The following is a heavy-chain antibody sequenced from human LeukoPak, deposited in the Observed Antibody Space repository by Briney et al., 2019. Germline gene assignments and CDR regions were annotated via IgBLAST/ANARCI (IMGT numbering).Heavy chain of an antibody. D-gene: IGHD5/OR15-5a*01. CDR1: GYHFTGYH. CDR3: AGLGSTVKGRIDP. Sequence: ASVKVSCKVSGYHFTGYHVHWVRQAPGQGLEWIGRISTDSGDTNSAQKFQGRVTMTRDTSISTAYMEFSGLTSDDSAVYYCAGLGSTVKGRIDPWGQGTPVTVST. J-gene: IGHJ5*02. CDR2: ISTDSGDT. V-gene: IGHV1-2*02.